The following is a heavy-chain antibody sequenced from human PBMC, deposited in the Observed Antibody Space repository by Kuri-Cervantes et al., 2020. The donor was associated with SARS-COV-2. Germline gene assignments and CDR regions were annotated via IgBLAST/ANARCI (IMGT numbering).Heavy chain of an antibody. D-gene: IGHD2-2*01. CDR1: GFTFSSYS. CDR3: ASPVCSSTSCYETAGY. Sequence: GESLKISCAASGFTFSSYSMNWVRQAPGKGLEWVSSISSSSSYIYYADSVKGRFTISRDNAKNSLYLQMNSLRAEDTAVYYCASPVCSSTSCYETAGYWGQGTRVT. V-gene: IGHV3-21*01. J-gene: IGHJ4*02. CDR2: ISSSSSYI.